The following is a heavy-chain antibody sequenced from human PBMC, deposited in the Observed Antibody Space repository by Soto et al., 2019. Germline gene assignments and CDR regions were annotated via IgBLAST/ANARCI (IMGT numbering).Heavy chain of an antibody. Sequence: GASVKVSCKASGYTFTSYYMHWVRQAPGQGLEWMGIINPSGGSTSYAQKFQGRVTMTRDTSTSTVYMELSSLRSEDTAVYYCARGPSYITMVRSAPTYYYYGMDVWGQGTTVTVSS. D-gene: IGHD3-10*01. CDR3: ARGPSYITMVRSAPTYYYYGMDV. CDR2: INPSGGST. J-gene: IGHJ6*02. V-gene: IGHV1-46*01. CDR1: GYTFTSYY.